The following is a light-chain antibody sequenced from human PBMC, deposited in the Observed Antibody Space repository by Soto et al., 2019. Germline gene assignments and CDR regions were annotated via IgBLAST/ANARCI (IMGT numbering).Light chain of an antibody. V-gene: IGKV1-5*03. J-gene: IGKJ1*01. CDR3: QQYSDNWT. CDR1: QSISNW. CDR2: KAS. Sequence: DIQMTQSPSTLSASVGGRVTITCRASQSISNWLAWYQQKPGKAPNLLIYKASTLQSGVPSRFSGSGSGTEFTLTISSLQPDDSAIYYCQQYSDNWTFGQGTKVDIK.